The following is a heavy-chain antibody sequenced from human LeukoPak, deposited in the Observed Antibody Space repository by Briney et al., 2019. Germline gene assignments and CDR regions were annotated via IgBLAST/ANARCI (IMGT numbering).Heavy chain of an antibody. CDR3: ARDSGHSSGYYVWFDP. J-gene: IGHJ5*02. Sequence: SETLSLTCTVSGGSISSYYWSWIRQPPGKGLEWIGYIYYSGSTNYNPSLKSRVTISVDTSKNQFSLKLSSVTAADTAVYYCARDSGHSSGYYVWFDPWGQGTLVTVSS. D-gene: IGHD3-22*01. CDR2: IYYSGST. V-gene: IGHV4-59*01. CDR1: GGSISSYY.